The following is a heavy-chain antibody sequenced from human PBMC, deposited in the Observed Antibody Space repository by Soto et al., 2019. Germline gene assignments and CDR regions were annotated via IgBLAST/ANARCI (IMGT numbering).Heavy chain of an antibody. J-gene: IGHJ4*02. CDR2: IKSISDGETT. Sequence: PGGSLRLSCVASGFTFSHAWMDWVRQAPGKGLEWVGRIKSISDGETTNYAASVAGRFTISRDDSKNTLFLHVNSLKTEDTGVYYCTRRIAVAGTYYFDYWGQGTLVTVS. CDR1: GFTFSHAW. D-gene: IGHD6-19*01. V-gene: IGHV3-15*07. CDR3: TRRIAVAGTYYFDY.